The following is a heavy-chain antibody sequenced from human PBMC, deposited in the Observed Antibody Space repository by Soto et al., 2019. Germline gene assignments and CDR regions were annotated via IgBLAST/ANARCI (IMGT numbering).Heavy chain of an antibody. V-gene: IGHV1-69*01. CDR3: ARDRRNYYDSSGYYYRLDY. CDR2: IIPIFGTA. CDR1: GGTFSSYA. D-gene: IGHD3-22*01. Sequence: QVQLVQSGAEVKKPGSSVKVSCKASGGTFSSYAISWVRQAPGQGLEWMGGIIPIFGTANYAQKFQGRVTITADESTSTASMELSSLRSEDTAVYYCARDRRNYYDSSGYYYRLDYWGQGTLVTVSS. J-gene: IGHJ4*02.